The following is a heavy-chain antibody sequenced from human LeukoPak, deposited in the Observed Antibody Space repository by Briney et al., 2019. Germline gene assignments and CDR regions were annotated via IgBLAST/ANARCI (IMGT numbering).Heavy chain of an antibody. CDR3: AKDLKGYYGSGSYPH. CDR1: GFTFSSYA. J-gene: IGHJ4*02. V-gene: IGHV3-23*01. CDR2: ISGSGGST. Sequence: GGSLRLSCTASGFTFSSYAMSWVRQAPGKGLEWVSAISGSGGSTFYTDSVKGRFTISRDNSKNTLYLQMNSLRAEDTAVYYCAKDLKGYYGSGSYPHWGQGTLVTVSS. D-gene: IGHD3-10*01.